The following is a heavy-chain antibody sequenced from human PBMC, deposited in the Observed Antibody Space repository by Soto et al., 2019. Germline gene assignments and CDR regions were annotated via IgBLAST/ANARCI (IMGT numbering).Heavy chain of an antibody. CDR1: GFTFSSYA. V-gene: IGHV3-23*01. J-gene: IGHJ5*02. CDR3: AKGGRFEGLYYNWFDP. D-gene: IGHD2-2*02. CDR2: ISGSGGST. Sequence: PGGSLRLSYAASGFTFSSYAMSWVRQSPGEGLEWVSAISGSGGSTYYADSVKGRFTISRDNSKNTLYLQMNSLRAEDTAVYYCAKGGRFEGLYYNWFDPWGQGTLVTVSS.